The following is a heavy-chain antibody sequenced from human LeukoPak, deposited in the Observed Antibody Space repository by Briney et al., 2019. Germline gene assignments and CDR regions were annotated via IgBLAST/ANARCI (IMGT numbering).Heavy chain of an antibody. D-gene: IGHD5-18*01. CDR3: ARGGVTRGYSYGLEYY. V-gene: IGHV1-2*06. CDR2: INPNSGGT. J-gene: IGHJ4*02. CDR1: GYTFTGYY. Sequence: GASVKVSCKASGYTFTGYYMHWVRQAPGQGLEWMGRINPNSGGTNYEQKFQGRVTMTRDTSISTAYMELSRLRSDDTAVYYCARGGVTRGYSYGLEYYWGQGTLVTVSS.